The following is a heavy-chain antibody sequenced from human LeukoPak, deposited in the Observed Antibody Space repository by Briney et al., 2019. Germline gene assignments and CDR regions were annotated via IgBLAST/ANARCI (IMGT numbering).Heavy chain of an antibody. Sequence: SETLSLTCTVSGGSISSSSYYWGWIRQPPGKGLEWIGSIYYSGSTYYNPSLKSRVTISVDTSKNQFSLKLSSVTAADTAVYYCARGEPGWGSGSYYYNWFDPWGQGTLVTVSS. J-gene: IGHJ5*02. CDR3: ARGEPGWGSGSYYYNWFDP. CDR2: IYYSGST. CDR1: GGSISSSSYY. V-gene: IGHV4-39*07. D-gene: IGHD3-10*01.